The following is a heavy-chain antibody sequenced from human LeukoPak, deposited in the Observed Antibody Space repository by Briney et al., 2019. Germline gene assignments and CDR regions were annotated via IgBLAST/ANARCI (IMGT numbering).Heavy chain of an antibody. D-gene: IGHD6-19*01. V-gene: IGHV3-21*01. CDR1: GFTFSTYR. CDR3: AIVLAVAGTERLFDF. Sequence: GGSLRLSCAASGFTFSTYRMSWVRQAPGKGLEWVSSISSGSHYIYYADSVKGRFTISRDNAKNSLYLQMNSLRAEDTAVYYCAIVLAVAGTERLFDFWGQGTLVTVSS. J-gene: IGHJ4*02. CDR2: ISSGSHYI.